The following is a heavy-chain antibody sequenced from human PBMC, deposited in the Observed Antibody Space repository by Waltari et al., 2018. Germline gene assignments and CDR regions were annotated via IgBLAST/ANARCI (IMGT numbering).Heavy chain of an antibody. J-gene: IGHJ6*02. D-gene: IGHD1-26*01. V-gene: IGHV3-7*01. CDR1: VLTFGAYW. Sequence: QLVESGGDLVQPGGSLRPSCADSVLTFGAYWMARVRQAPGKGLEWVSNIKQDGSEKNYVDSVKGRFTISRDNAKKLLYLQMNSLRVEDTAVYFCARVGATNLPYFYGMDVWGQGTTVTVSS. CDR2: IKQDGSEK. CDR3: ARVGATNLPYFYGMDV.